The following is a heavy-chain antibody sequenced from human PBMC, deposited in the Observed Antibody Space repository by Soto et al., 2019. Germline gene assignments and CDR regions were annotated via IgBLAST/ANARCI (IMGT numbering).Heavy chain of an antibody. CDR3: ARGEGILVVVAAIEVNYYMDV. CDR1: GYTFTSYD. J-gene: IGHJ6*03. Sequence: ASVKVSCKASGYTFTSYDINWVRQATGQGLEWMGWMNPNSGNTGYAQKFQGRVTMTRNTSISTAYMELSSLRSEDTAVYYCARGEGILVVVAAIEVNYYMDVWGKGTTVTVSS. D-gene: IGHD2-15*01. V-gene: IGHV1-8*01. CDR2: MNPNSGNT.